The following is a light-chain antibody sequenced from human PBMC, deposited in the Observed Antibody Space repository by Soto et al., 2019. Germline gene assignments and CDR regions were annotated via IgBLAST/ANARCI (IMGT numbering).Light chain of an antibody. Sequence: QSALTQPASVSGSPGQSITISCAGTISDVGGYNYVSWYQQLPGKAPKLIIYDVSSRPSGVSIRFSGSKSVNTASLTISGLRAEDEADYYCSSYTTNSTRVFGTGTKPTVL. J-gene: IGLJ1*01. V-gene: IGLV2-14*01. CDR3: SSYTTNSTRV. CDR2: DVS. CDR1: ISDVGGYNY.